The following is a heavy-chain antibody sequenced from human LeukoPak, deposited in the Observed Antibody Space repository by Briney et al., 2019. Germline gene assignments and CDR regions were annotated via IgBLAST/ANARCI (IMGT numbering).Heavy chain of an antibody. CDR2: ISGSGGST. Sequence: GGSLRLTCAASGFTFSSYAMSWVRQAPGKGLEWVSAISGSGGSTYYADSVKGRFTISRDNSKNTLYLQMNSLRAEDTAVYYCAKDLLAAPNVDYWGQGTLVTVSS. CDR1: GFTFSSYA. CDR3: AKDLLAAPNVDY. V-gene: IGHV3-23*01. D-gene: IGHD6-6*01. J-gene: IGHJ4*02.